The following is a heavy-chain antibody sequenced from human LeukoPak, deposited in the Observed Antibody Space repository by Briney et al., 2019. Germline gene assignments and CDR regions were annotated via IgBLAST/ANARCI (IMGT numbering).Heavy chain of an antibody. CDR3: AKGDGGNSQPDY. CDR2: ISTNGGST. Sequence: GGSLRLSCSASGFTFSNFAMHWVRQAPGKGLEYVSAISTNGGSTYYAGSVKGRFTISRDNSKNTLYLQMSSLRAEDTAVYYCAKGDGGNSQPDYWGQGTLVTVSS. J-gene: IGHJ4*02. D-gene: IGHD4-23*01. CDR1: GFTFSNFA. V-gene: IGHV3-64D*06.